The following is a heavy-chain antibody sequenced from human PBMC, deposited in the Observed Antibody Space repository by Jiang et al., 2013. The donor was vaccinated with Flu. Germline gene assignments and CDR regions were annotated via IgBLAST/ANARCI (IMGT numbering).Heavy chain of an antibody. D-gene: IGHD1-26*01. V-gene: IGHV3-74*01. CDR2: INSDGSST. CDR1: GFTFSSYW. Sequence: RLSCAASGFTFSSYWMHWVRQAPGKGLVWVSRINSDGSSTSYADSVKGRFTISRDNAKNTLYLQMNSLRAEDTAVYYCARDGRGSDDAFDIWGQGTMVTVSS. J-gene: IGHJ3*02. CDR3: ARDGRGSDDAFDI.